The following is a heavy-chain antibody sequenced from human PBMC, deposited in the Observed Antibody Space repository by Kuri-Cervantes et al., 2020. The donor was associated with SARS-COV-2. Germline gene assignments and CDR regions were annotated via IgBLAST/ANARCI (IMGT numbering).Heavy chain of an antibody. CDR1: GYTFTSYG. CDR3: ARDDVAARPLYYYYYGMDV. CDR2: INAGNGNT. J-gene: IGHJ6*02. D-gene: IGHD6-6*01. V-gene: IGHV1-3*01. Sequence: ASVKVSCKASGYTFTSYGISWVRQAPGRGLEWMGWINAGNGNTKYSQKFQGRVTITRDTSASTAYMELSSLRSEDTAVYYCARDDVAARPLYYYYYGMDVWGQGTTVTVSS.